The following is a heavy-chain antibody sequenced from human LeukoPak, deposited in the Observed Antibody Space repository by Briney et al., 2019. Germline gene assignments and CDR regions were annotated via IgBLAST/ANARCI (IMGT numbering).Heavy chain of an antibody. CDR3: ARGLIAVAGYSNY. CDR1: GFTFTSYS. Sequence: GGSLRLSCAASGFTFTSYSMSWVRQAPGKGLEWVSGTSDRGDYTYYADSVKGRFTISRDSSKNTLFLQMNSLRAEDTAVYYCARGLIAVAGYSNYWGQGTLVTVSS. D-gene: IGHD6-19*01. J-gene: IGHJ4*02. V-gene: IGHV3-23*01. CDR2: TSDRGDYT.